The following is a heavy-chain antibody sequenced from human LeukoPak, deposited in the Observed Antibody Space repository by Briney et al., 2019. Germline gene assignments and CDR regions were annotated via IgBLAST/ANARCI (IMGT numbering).Heavy chain of an antibody. J-gene: IGHJ4*02. CDR3: ATMTYYDFWSGYPDSDY. D-gene: IGHD3-3*01. CDR1: GFTFSSYA. CDR2: ISGSSGST. Sequence: GGSLRLSCAASGFTFSSYAMSWVRQAPGKGLEWVSAISGSSGSTYYADSVKGRFTISRDNSKNTLYLQMNSLRAEDTAVYYCATMTYYDFWSGYPDSDYWGQGTLVTVSS. V-gene: IGHV3-23*01.